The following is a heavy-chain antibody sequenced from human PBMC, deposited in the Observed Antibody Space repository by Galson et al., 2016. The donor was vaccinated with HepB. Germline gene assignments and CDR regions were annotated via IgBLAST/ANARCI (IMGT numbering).Heavy chain of an antibody. V-gene: IGHV3-23*01. Sequence: SLRLSCAASGSTFSNYAMSWVRQLPGKGLEWVPTISGGGDGTYYADSVKGRFTISRDNSKNTLYLQVNSLRVEDTAAYYCAKGGCKGRGSTCWFFDSWGQGTLVTASS. CDR2: ISGGGDGT. CDR3: AKGGCKGRGSTCWFFDS. CDR1: GSTFSNYA. J-gene: IGHJ4*02. D-gene: IGHD6-13*01.